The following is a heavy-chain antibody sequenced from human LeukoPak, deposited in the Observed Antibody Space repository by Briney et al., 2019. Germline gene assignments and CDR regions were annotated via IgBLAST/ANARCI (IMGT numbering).Heavy chain of an antibody. Sequence: PSETLSLTCTVSGGSISSYYWSWIRQPPGKGLEWIGYIYYSGSTNYNPSLKSRVTISVDKSKNQFSLKLSSVTAADTAVCYCASRYYDSSGQDAFDIWGQGTMVTVSS. D-gene: IGHD3-22*01. CDR2: IYYSGST. V-gene: IGHV4-59*12. J-gene: IGHJ3*02. CDR1: GGSISSYY. CDR3: ASRYYDSSGQDAFDI.